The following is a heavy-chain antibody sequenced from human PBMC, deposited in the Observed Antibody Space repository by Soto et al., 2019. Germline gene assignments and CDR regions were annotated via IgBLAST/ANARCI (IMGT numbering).Heavy chain of an antibody. CDR3: AREISGYDAFDI. CDR2: IYSGGST. Sequence: GGSLRLSCAASGFTVSSNYMSWVRQAPGKGLEWVSVIYSGGSTYYADSVKGRFTISRDNSKNTLYLQMNSLRAEDTAVYYCAREISGYDAFDIWGQGTMVTVSS. CDR1: GFTVSSNY. V-gene: IGHV3-66*01. J-gene: IGHJ3*02. D-gene: IGHD3-22*01.